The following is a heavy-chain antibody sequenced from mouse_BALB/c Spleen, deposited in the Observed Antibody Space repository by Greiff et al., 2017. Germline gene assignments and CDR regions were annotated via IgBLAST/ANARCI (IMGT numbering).Heavy chain of an antibody. CDR3: ARGIYYGYKYAMDY. D-gene: IGHD2-2*01. CDR1: GYAFSSYW. J-gene: IGHJ4*01. V-gene: IGHV1-80*01. CDR2: IYPGDGDT. Sequence: QVQLQQSGAELVRPGSSVKISCKASGYAFSSYWMNWVKQRPGQGLEWIGQIYPGDGDTNYNGKFKGKATLTADKSSSTAYMQLSSLTSEDSAVYFCARGIYYGYKYAMDYWGQGTSVTVSS.